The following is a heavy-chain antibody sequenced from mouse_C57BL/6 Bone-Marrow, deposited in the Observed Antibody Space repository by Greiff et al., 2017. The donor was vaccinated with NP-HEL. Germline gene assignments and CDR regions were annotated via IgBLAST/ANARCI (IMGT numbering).Heavy chain of an antibody. CDR3: ARSPIYYDGRSYGRKYYFDY. Sequence: QVQLQQPGAELVKPGASVKMSCKASGYTFTSYWITWVKQRPGQGLEWIGEIYPGSGSTNYNEKFKGKATLTVDTSSSTAYMQLSSLTSEDSAVYDCARSPIYYDGRSYGRKYYFDYWGQGTPLTVSS. CDR2: IYPGSGST. D-gene: IGHD1-1*01. J-gene: IGHJ2*01. CDR1: GYTFTSYW. V-gene: IGHV1-55*01.